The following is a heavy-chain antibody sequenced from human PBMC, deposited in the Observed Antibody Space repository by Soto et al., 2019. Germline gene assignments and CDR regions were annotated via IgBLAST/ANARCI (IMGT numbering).Heavy chain of an antibody. CDR3: ARDRSAVTKFRRVVEGAVDV. J-gene: IGHJ3*01. CDR1: GGTFSNYA. Sequence: QVQLVQSGPEVKKPGSSVKVSCKTSGGTFSNYAISWVRQAPGHGLEWMGGIIPIFDTANYAQKFQGRATITAETSTTTAYMELNSLRSEDTAMYYCARDRSAVTKFRRVVEGAVDVWGQGTVVTVSS. D-gene: IGHD4-17*01. V-gene: IGHV1-69*06. CDR2: IIPIFDTA.